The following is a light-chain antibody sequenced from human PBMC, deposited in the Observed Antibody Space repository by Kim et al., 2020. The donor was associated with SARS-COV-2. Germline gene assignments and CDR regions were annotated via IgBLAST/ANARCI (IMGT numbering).Light chain of an antibody. V-gene: IGLV1-40*01. J-gene: IGLJ3*02. CDR1: SSNIGAGYE. CDR2: GNS. Sequence: QSVLTQPPSVSGVPGQWVTSSCTASSSNIGAGYEVHWYQQLPGTAPKLLISGNSNRPSGFPDRFSGSKSGTSASLAITGLQAEDEADYYCQSYDSSLSRSVFGGGTQLTVL. CDR3: QSYDSSLSRSV.